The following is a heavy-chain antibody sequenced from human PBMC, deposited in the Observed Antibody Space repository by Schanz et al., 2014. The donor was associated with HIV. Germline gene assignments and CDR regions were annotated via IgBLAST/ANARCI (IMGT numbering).Heavy chain of an antibody. CDR2: IIPLFGTS. J-gene: IGHJ4*02. D-gene: IGHD6-13*01. CDR3: ARDSPVAAGTLDY. Sequence: QVQLVQSGAEVKMPGSSVKVACKASGGTFSTYAVSWVRQAPGQGLEWMGGIIPLFGTSNYAQKFQGRATITADESTSTAYMELSSLRSEDTAVYYCARDSPVAAGTLDYWGQGTLVTVSS. V-gene: IGHV1-69*01. CDR1: GGTFSTYA.